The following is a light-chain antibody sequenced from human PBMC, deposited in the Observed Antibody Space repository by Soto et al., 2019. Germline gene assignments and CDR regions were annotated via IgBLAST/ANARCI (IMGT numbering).Light chain of an antibody. V-gene: IGKV1D-12*01. CDR1: QDINNW. Sequence: GDRVIITCRASQDINNWLVWYQQKPGKAPKLLSFAASSLQSGVPSRFSGNRSGTDFTLTISSLQPEDFATYYCQQAASFPWTFGQGTKVEIK. CDR2: AAS. CDR3: QQAASFPWT. J-gene: IGKJ1*01.